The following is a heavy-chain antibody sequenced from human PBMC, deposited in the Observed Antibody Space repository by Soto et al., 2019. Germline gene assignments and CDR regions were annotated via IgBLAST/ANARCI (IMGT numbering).Heavy chain of an antibody. CDR2: ISGSGGST. J-gene: IGHJ5*02. D-gene: IGHD5-12*01. CDR1: GLTFSSYA. V-gene: IGHV3-23*01. CDR3: AKGGQSGPGWGSWFDP. Sequence: GGSLRLSCAASGLTFSSYAMSWVRQAPGKGLEWVSAISGSGGSTYYADSVKGGFTISRDNSKNTLYLQMNSLRAEDTAVYYCAKGGQSGPGWGSWFDPWGQGTLVTVSS.